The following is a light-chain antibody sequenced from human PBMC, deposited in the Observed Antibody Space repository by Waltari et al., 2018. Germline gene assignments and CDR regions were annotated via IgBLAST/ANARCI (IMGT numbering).Light chain of an antibody. V-gene: IGKV3-20*01. Sequence: EIVLTQSPGTLSLSPGERATLSCRAIQSVSSNTLDWYQQKPGHAPRLLIYAASSRATGIPDRFSGSGSGTDFTLTISRLEPEDFAVYYCQQYGSSPRTFGPGTKVDVK. CDR2: AAS. CDR3: QQYGSSPRT. J-gene: IGKJ3*01. CDR1: QSVSSNT.